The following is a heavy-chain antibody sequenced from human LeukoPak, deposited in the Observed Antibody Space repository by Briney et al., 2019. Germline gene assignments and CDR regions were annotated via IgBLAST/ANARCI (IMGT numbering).Heavy chain of an antibody. D-gene: IGHD6-13*01. V-gene: IGHV3-30*02. CDR3: AKDQGSSSCLDY. CDR1: GFTFSSYG. Sequence: PGGSLRLSCAASGFTFSSYGMHWVRQAPGKGLEWVAFIRYDGSNKYYADSVKGRFTISRDNSKNTLYLQMNSLRAEDTAVYYCAKDQGSSSCLDYWGQGTLVTVSS. CDR2: IRYDGSNK. J-gene: IGHJ4*02.